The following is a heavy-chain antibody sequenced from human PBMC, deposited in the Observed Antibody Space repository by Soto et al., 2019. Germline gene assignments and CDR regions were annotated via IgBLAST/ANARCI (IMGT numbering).Heavy chain of an antibody. D-gene: IGHD3-10*01. CDR3: TRHRDNYGSERFFDS. J-gene: IGHJ4*02. Sequence: QLQLQESGPGLVKPSETLSLTCTVFGGSISTLNDYWGWIRQPRGKGLEWIGSLYSGGGTYYNPSLRSRVALSVDTSQNQFSLKVNSLTAADTAVYYCTRHRDNYGSERFFDSGGQGTLVTVSS. CDR1: GGSISTLNDY. CDR2: LYSGGGT. V-gene: IGHV4-39*01.